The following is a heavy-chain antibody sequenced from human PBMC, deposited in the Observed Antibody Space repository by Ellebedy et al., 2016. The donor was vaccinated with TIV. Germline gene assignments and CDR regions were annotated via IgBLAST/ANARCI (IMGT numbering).Heavy chain of an antibody. CDR3: ARGWSAPDS. Sequence: PGGSLRLSCVASGFTFSNYDMNRVRQPPGKGLEWVSSIRSTSSDKYYAESVKGRFTISRDNAQNSLFLQLNSLRAEDTAVYYCARGWSAPDSWGQGTPVIVSS. V-gene: IGHV3-21*01. CDR2: IRSTSSDK. J-gene: IGHJ4*02. D-gene: IGHD3-3*01. CDR1: GFTFSNYD.